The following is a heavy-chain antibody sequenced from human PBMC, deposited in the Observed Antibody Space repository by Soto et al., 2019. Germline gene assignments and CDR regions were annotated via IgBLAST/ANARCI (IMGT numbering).Heavy chain of an antibody. V-gene: IGHV3-23*01. CDR1: GFTFSGYA. D-gene: IGHD4-17*01. J-gene: IGHJ4*02. CDR3: VKGSGTVTLNIFNY. CDR2: ISPSGDST. Sequence: GGSLRLSCAASGFTFSGYAMNWVRQASGKGLEWVSAISPSGDSTYYADSVKGRFTISRDNSKSTLYLQMNSLRAEDTAVYYCVKGSGTVTLNIFNYWGQGTLVTVSS.